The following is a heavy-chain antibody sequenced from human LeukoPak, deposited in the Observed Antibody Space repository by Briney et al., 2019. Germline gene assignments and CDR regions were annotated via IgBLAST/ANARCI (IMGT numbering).Heavy chain of an antibody. CDR2: INPNSGGT. D-gene: IGHD6-19*01. CDR3: ARGTEQWLVRGGRGSFDP. Sequence: GASVKVSCKASGYTFTGYYMHWVRQAPGQGLEWMGWINPNSGGTNYAQKFQGRVTTTRDTSISTAYMELSRLRSDDTAVYYCARGTEQWLVRGGRGSFDPWGQGTLVTVSS. CDR1: GYTFTGYY. J-gene: IGHJ5*02. V-gene: IGHV1-2*02.